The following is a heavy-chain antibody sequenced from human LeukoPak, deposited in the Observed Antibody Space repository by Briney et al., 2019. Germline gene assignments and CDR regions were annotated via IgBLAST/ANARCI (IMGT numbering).Heavy chain of an antibody. CDR2: ISSSSSYI. Sequence: PGGSLRLSCAASGFTFSSYSMNWVRQAPGKGLEWVSSISSSSSYIYYADSVKGRFTISRDNARNSLYLQMNSLRAEDTAVYYCAGFQSYYSRGIDFDYWGQGTLVTVSS. V-gene: IGHV3-21*01. CDR1: GFTFSSYS. J-gene: IGHJ4*02. CDR3: AGFQSYYSRGIDFDY. D-gene: IGHD3-10*01.